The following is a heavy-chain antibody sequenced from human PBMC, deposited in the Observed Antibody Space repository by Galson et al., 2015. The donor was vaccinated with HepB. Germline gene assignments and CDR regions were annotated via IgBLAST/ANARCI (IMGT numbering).Heavy chain of an antibody. CDR3: ARESSRYDYIWGSYLYDAFDM. CDR1: GFNFTSSG. Sequence: SVKVSCKASGFNFTSSGVSWVRQAPGQGLEWMGWISGYNGNTNYAQKFQGRVTMTTDTSTSTAYMELRSLRSDDTAVYFCARESSRYDYIWGSYLYDAFDMWGQGTMVTVSS. CDR2: ISGYNGNT. V-gene: IGHV1-18*01. J-gene: IGHJ3*02. D-gene: IGHD3-16*02.